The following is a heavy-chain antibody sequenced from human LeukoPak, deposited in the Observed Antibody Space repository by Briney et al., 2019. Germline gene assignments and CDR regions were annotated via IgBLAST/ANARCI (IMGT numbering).Heavy chain of an antibody. V-gene: IGHV4-61*02. CDR2: IYTSGST. J-gene: IGHJ3*02. Sequence: SQTLSLTCTVSGGSISSGSYYWSWIRQPAGKGLEWIGRIYTSGSTNYNPSLKSRVTISVDTSKNQFSLKLSSVTAADTAVYYCARHEPYYYDSSGYLIHAFDIWGQGTMVTVSS. CDR3: ARHEPYYYDSSGYLIHAFDI. CDR1: GGSISSGSYY. D-gene: IGHD3-22*01.